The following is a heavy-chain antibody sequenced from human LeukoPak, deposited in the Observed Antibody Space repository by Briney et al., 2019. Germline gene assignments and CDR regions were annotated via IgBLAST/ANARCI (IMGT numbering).Heavy chain of an antibody. CDR3: ARDGYDILTGYYYYYYMDV. CDR1: GFTFSSYA. V-gene: IGHV3-30*04. CDR2: ISYDGSNK. D-gene: IGHD3-9*01. Sequence: PGGSLRLSCAVSGFTFSSYAMHWVRQAPGKGLEWVAVISYDGSNKYYADCVKGRFTISRDNSKNTLYLQMNSLRAEDTAVYYCARDGYDILTGYYYYYYMDVWGKGTTVTVSS. J-gene: IGHJ6*03.